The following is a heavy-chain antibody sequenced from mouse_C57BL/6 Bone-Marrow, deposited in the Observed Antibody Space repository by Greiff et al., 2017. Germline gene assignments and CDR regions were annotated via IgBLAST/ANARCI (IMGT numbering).Heavy chain of an antibody. CDR2: INSDGGST. CDR1: EYEFPSHD. CDR3: ARQGSFYAMDY. V-gene: IGHV5-2*03. J-gene: IGHJ4*01. Sequence: EVKVEESGGGLVQPGESLKLSCESNEYEFPSHDMSWVRKTPEKRLELVAAINSDGGSTYYPDTMERRFIISRDNTKKTLYLQMSSLRSEDTALYYCARQGSFYAMDYWGQGTSVTVSS.